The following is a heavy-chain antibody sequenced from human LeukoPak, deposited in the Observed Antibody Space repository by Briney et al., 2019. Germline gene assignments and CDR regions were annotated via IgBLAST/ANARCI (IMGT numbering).Heavy chain of an antibody. V-gene: IGHV3-48*01. Sequence: GGSLRLSCAASGFTFSSYSMNWVRQAPGKGLEWVSYISSSSSTIFYADSVKGRFTISRDNSKNTLYLQMNSLRAEDTAVYYCAKDAAAAGRGWFDPWGQGTLVTVSS. CDR2: ISSSSSTI. CDR1: GFTFSSYS. J-gene: IGHJ5*02. CDR3: AKDAAAAGRGWFDP. D-gene: IGHD6-13*01.